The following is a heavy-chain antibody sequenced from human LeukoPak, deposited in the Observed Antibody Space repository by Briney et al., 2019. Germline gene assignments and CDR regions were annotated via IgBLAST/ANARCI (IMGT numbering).Heavy chain of an antibody. J-gene: IGHJ4*02. V-gene: IGHV3-48*02. CDR3: ARESYWGSSAKGFDY. CDR2: ISVGSDNI. Sequence: PGESLRLSCAASGFTFSSYAMSWVRQAPGKGLEWVSYISVGSDNIYYADSVKGRFTISRDNAKNSLYLQMNSLRDEDTAVYYCARESYWGSSAKGFDYWGQGTLVTVSS. D-gene: IGHD7-27*01. CDR1: GFTFSSYA.